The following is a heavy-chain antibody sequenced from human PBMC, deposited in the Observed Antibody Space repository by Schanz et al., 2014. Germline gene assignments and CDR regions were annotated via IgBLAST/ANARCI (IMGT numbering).Heavy chain of an antibody. J-gene: IGHJ2*01. CDR1: GFSSSDYY. D-gene: IGHD1-26*01. Sequence: QVQMVESGGGLVKPGGSLRLSCAASGFSSSDYYMSWIRQAPGKGLEWISFINTGSNYINYADSVKGRFTISRDNTKNSLFLQLNSLRADDTAVYYCARNRGSGGQNWYFDLWGRGTLVTVSS. CDR3: ARNRGSGGQNWYFDL. V-gene: IGHV3-11*05. CDR2: INTGSNYI.